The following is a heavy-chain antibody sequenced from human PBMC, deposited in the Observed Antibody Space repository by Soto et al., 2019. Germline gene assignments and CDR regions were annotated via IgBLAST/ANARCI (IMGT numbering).Heavy chain of an antibody. CDR3: ASILWVTGYMDV. J-gene: IGHJ6*03. D-gene: IGHD2-21*01. CDR1: GGSISSYY. V-gene: IGHV4-59*08. CDR2: IFYSGST. Sequence: PSETLSLTCTVSGGSISSYYWSWIRQPPGKGLEWIGYIFYSGSTNYNPSLKSRVTISLDTSKNQFSLKLNSVTAADTAVYYCASILWVTGYMDVWGKGTTVTVSS.